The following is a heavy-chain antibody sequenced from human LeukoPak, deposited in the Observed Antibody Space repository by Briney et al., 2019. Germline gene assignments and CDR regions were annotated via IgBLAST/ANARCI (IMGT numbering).Heavy chain of an antibody. J-gene: IGHJ4*02. CDR1: GGSIRSYY. CDR3: ARVHGHNLGTLDY. D-gene: IGHD5-24*01. V-gene: IGHV4-34*01. CDR2: INPGGST. Sequence: SSQTLSLTCTVSGGSIRSYYWNWVRQPPGEGLQWIGEINPGGSTNKNPSLQSRLIMSVDTSKNQFSLNLTSVTAADTAVYYCARVHGHNLGTLDYWGQGILVTVTS.